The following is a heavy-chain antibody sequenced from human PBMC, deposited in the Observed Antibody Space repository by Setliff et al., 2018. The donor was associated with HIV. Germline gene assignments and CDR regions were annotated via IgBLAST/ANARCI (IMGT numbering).Heavy chain of an antibody. J-gene: IGHJ4*02. CDR3: TSDPPASGWTLAY. D-gene: IGHD6-19*01. CDR2: IWYDGSNK. Sequence: GGSLRLSCAASGFTFNNYGIHWVRQAPGKALEWVAYIWYDGSNKYYADSVKGRFAISRDNSKNTLYLQMDSLRAEDTALYYCTSDPPASGWTLAYWGQGALVTVSS. V-gene: IGHV3-33*01. CDR1: GFTFNNYG.